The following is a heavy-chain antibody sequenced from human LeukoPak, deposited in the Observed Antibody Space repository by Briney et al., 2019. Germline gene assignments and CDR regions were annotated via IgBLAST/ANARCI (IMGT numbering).Heavy chain of an antibody. J-gene: IGHJ3*02. Sequence: GGSLRLSCAASGFTFSSSAMHWVRQAPDKGLEWVAVISYDGSNKYYADSVKGRFTISRDNSKNTLYLQMNSLRADDTAVYYCAKRGPLNAFDIWGQGTMVTVSS. CDR3: AKRGPLNAFDI. V-gene: IGHV3-30-3*02. CDR2: ISYDGSNK. CDR1: GFTFSSSA.